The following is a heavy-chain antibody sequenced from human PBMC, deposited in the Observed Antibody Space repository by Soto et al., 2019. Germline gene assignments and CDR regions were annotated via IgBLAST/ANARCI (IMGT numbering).Heavy chain of an antibody. Sequence: QVHLMQSGAEVKSPGASVRVSCKSSGYTFSSYGVSWVRQAPGQGREFMGWISVYNGHTNYAQKFQGRVTMTTDTSTRTAYMELRSLRSADTAVYFCARCDFGDYVPPLDHGGQGTLVTVSA. D-gene: IGHD4-17*01. V-gene: IGHV1-18*01. CDR3: ARCDFGDYVPPLDH. CDR2: ISVYNGHT. J-gene: IGHJ4*02. CDR1: GYTFSSYG.